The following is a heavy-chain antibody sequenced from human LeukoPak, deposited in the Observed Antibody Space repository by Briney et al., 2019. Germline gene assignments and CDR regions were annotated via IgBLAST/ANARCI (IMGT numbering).Heavy chain of an antibody. CDR2: IKENSVGGTT. J-gene: IGHJ4*02. CDR3: TAGLGRTNDDC. V-gene: IGHV3-15*01. CDR1: GGSINSYY. Sequence: ETLSLTCTVSGGSINSYYWSWIRQPPGKGLEWVGRIKENSVGGTTDYAAPVKGRFSISRDDSKNTVYLEMNSLKTEDTAIYYCTAGLGRTNDDCWGQGTLVTVSS. D-gene: IGHD2-8*01.